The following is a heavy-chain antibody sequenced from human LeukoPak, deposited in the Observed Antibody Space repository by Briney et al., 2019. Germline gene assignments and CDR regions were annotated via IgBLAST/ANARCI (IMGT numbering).Heavy chain of an antibody. CDR2: IYHSGST. V-gene: IGHV4-30-2*01. CDR3: ASSTDYYFDY. J-gene: IGHJ4*02. Sequence: PSQTLSLTCTVSGGSISSGGYYWSWIRQPPGKGLEWIGYIYHSGSTYYNPSLKSRVTISVDRSKNQFSLKLSSVTAADTAVYYCASSTDYYFDYWGQGTXVTVXS. CDR1: GGSISSGGYY. D-gene: IGHD3-3*01.